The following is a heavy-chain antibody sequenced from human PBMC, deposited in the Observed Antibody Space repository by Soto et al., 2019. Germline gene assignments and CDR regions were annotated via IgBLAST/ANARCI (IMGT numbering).Heavy chain of an antibody. V-gene: IGHV3-21*01. CDR2: ISSSGSYI. Sequence: EVQLVESGGGLVKPGGSLRLSCAASGFTFSTYSMNWVRQAPGKGLEWVSSISSSGSYIYYADSVKGRFTISRDNAKNSLYLQMNSLRAEDTAVYYCARYDSSGYYWPYYYYGMDVWGQGTTVTVSS. CDR1: GFTFSTYS. J-gene: IGHJ6*02. CDR3: ARYDSSGYYWPYYYYGMDV. D-gene: IGHD3-22*01.